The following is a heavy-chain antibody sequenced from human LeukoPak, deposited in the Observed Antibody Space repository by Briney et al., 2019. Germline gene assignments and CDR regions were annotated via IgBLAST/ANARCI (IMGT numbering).Heavy chain of an antibody. CDR2: INHSGST. J-gene: IGHJ4*02. CDR1: GGSFSGYD. V-gene: IGHV4-34*01. Sequence: PSESLSLTCAVYGGSFSGYDWSWIRQPPGKGLEWIGEINHSGSTNYNPSLKSRVTISVDTSKNQFSLKLSSVTAADTAVYYCARGRSYYDFWSGYEPFDYWGQRTLVTVSS. CDR3: ARGRSYYDFWSGYEPFDY. D-gene: IGHD3-3*01.